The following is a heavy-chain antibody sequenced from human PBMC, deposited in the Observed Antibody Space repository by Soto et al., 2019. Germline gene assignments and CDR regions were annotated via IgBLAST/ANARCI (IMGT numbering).Heavy chain of an antibody. CDR3: AREMVRGVGSDY. CDR1: GYTFTSYG. V-gene: IGHV1-18*01. J-gene: IGHJ4*02. CDR2: ISTYNGNT. Sequence: QVQLVQSGAEVKKPGASVKVSCKASGYTFTSYGISWVRQAPGQGLEWMGWISTYNGNTKYAQKLQGRVTMTTDTSTSTAYRELRSLRSADTAVFFCAREMVRGVGSDYWGQGTLVTVSS. D-gene: IGHD3-10*01.